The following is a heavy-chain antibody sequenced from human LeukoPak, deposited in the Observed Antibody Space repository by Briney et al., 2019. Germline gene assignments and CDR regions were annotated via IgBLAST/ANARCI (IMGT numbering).Heavy chain of an antibody. CDR2: IYYSGST. V-gene: IGHV4-59*01. CDR1: GFTFSDYY. Sequence: PGGSLRLSCAASGFTFSDYYMSWIRQPPGKGLEWIGYIYYSGSTNYNPSLKSRVTISVDTSKNQFSLKLSSVTAADTAVYYCARMVSGWKNNYFDYWGQGTLVTVSS. J-gene: IGHJ4*02. CDR3: ARMVSGWKNNYFDY. D-gene: IGHD6-19*01.